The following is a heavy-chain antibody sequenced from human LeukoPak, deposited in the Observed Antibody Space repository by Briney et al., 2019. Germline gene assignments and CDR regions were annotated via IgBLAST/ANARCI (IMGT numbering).Heavy chain of an antibody. D-gene: IGHD3-16*01. CDR3: AIWGADQNY. CDR1: GFTFSNYW. CDR2: VNSDGSST. Sequence: GGSLRLSCVAPGFTFSNYWMHWVRQAPGKGLVWVARVNSDGSSTSYADSVKGRFVIPRDNAKNSLYLQMNSLRAEDTAVYYCAIWGADQNYWGQGTLVTVSS. J-gene: IGHJ4*02. V-gene: IGHV3-74*01.